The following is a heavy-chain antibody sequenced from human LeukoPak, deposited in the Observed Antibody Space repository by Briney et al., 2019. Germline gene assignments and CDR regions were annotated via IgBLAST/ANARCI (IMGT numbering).Heavy chain of an antibody. Sequence: ASVKVSCKAAGYTFTGYYMHWVRQAPGRGLEGMGRINSSIGTTTYAQKFQGRVTMTRDTSASTVYMELSSLRSEDTAVYYCARRDSGSYYYFEYWGQGTLVTVS. D-gene: IGHD1-26*01. CDR1: GYTFTGYY. J-gene: IGHJ4*02. V-gene: IGHV1-46*01. CDR2: INSSIGTT. CDR3: ARRDSGSYYYFEY.